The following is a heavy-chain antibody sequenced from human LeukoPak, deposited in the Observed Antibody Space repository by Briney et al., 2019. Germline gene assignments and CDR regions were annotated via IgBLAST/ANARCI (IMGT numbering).Heavy chain of an antibody. CDR3: ARGRLRGGSKYYFDY. Sequence: PSETQSLTCTVSGGSVSSGSYYWSWIRQPPGKGLEWIGEINHSGSTNYNPSLKSRVTISVDTSKNQFSLKLSSVTAADTAVYYCARGRLRGGSKYYFDYWGQGTLVTVSS. V-gene: IGHV4-61*01. J-gene: IGHJ4*02. D-gene: IGHD2-15*01. CDR1: GGSVSSGSYY. CDR2: INHSGST.